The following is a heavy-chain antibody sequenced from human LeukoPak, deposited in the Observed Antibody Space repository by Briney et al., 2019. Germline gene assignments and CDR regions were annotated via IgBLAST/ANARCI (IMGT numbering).Heavy chain of an antibody. CDR3: AKDPISGWFLRGWFDP. D-gene: IGHD6-19*01. V-gene: IGHV1-18*01. CDR2: ISAYNGNT. CDR1: GYTFTSYG. Sequence: ASVKVSCKASGYTFTSYGISWVRQAPGQGLGWMGWISAYNGNTNYAQKLQGRVTMTTDTSTSTAYMELRSLRSDDTAVYYCAKDPISGWFLRGWFDPWGQGTLVTVSS. J-gene: IGHJ5*02.